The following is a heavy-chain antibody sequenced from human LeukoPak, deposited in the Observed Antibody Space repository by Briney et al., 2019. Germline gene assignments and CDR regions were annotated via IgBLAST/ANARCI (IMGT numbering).Heavy chain of an antibody. CDR3: ARDRSHYYYYYYYMDV. J-gene: IGHJ6*03. V-gene: IGHV3-30*07. CDR2: ISYDGSNK. CDR1: GFTFSSYA. Sequence: GGSLRLSCAASGFTFSSYAMHWVRQAPGKGLEWVAVISYDGSNKYYADSVKGRFTISRDNSKNTLYLQMNSLRAEDTAVYYCARDRSHYYYYYYYMDVWGKGTTVTVSS.